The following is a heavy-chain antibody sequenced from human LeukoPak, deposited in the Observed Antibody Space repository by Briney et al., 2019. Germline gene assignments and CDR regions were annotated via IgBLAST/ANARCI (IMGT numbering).Heavy chain of an antibody. CDR2: ISWNSGSI. J-gene: IGHJ5*01. CDR1: GFTFDDYA. CDR3: AKGLYRLRYFDWFDY. Sequence: GGSLRLSCAASGFTFDDYAMHWVRQAPGKGLEWVSGISWNSGSIGYADSVKGRFTISRDNAKNSLYLQMNSLRAEDTALYYCAKGLYRLRYFDWFDYWGQGTLVTVSS. D-gene: IGHD3-9*01. V-gene: IGHV3-9*01.